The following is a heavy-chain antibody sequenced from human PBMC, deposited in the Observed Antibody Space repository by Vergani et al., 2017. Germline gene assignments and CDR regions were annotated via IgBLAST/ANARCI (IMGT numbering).Heavy chain of an antibody. D-gene: IGHD5-24*01. Sequence: QVQLQESGPGLVKPSQTLSLTCTVSGGSISSGSYYWSWIRQPAGKGLEWIGRIYTSGTTYYNPSLKSRVTISVDTSKNQFSLKLSSVTAADTAVYYCATRDGYNCFDYWGQGTLVTVSS. V-gene: IGHV4-61*02. J-gene: IGHJ4*02. CDR3: ATRDGYNCFDY. CDR1: GGSISSGSYY. CDR2: IYTSGTT.